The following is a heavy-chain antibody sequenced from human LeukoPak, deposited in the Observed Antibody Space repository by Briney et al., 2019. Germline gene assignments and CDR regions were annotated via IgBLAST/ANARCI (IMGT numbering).Heavy chain of an antibody. Sequence: PGGSLRPSCASSGFTFSSYWMHWVRQAPGKGLLWVSRISSDGSSTRYADSVKGRFTISRDNAKNTVYVQMNSLRAEDTAVYYCAKPYCSSTSCYTYYYYYMDVWGKGTTVTISS. CDR3: AKPYCSSTSCYTYYYYYMDV. CDR2: ISSDGSST. CDR1: GFTFSSYW. V-gene: IGHV3-74*01. D-gene: IGHD2-2*01. J-gene: IGHJ6*03.